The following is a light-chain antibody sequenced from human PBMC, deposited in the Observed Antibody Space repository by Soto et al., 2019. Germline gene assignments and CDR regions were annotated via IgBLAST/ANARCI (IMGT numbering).Light chain of an antibody. CDR1: QNLSSN. CDR3: QQFNNWPLI. V-gene: IGKV3-15*01. J-gene: IGKJ4*01. Sequence: EIVMTQSPATLSVSPGERATLSCRASQNLSSNLAWYQQKPGQAPRLLIYVTSTRATGVPARFSGSRSGTEFTLTITSLQSEDFAVYDCQQFNNWPLIFGGGTEVEVK. CDR2: VTS.